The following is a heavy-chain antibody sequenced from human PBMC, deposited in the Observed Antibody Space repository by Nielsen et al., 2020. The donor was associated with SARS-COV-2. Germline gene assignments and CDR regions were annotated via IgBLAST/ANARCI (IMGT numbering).Heavy chain of an antibody. CDR2: IKQDGSEK. D-gene: IGHD6-19*01. Sequence: GGSLRLSCAASGFTFSSYWMSWVRQAPGKGLEWVANIKQDGSEKYYVDSVKGRFTISRDNAKNSLYLQMNSLRAEDTAVYYCARIVAVAGPNWFDPWGQGTLVTVSS. CDR3: ARIVAVAGPNWFDP. V-gene: IGHV3-7*01. CDR1: GFTFSSYW. J-gene: IGHJ5*02.